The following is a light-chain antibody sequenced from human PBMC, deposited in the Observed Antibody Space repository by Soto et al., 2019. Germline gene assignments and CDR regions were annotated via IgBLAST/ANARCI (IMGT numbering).Light chain of an antibody. Sequence: EIVMTQSPATRSVSPGERATLSCRASQSVSSNFAWYQQKPGQAPRLLIYDASTRATGIPARFSGSGSGTEFTLTISSLQSEDFAVYYCQQYKKWPRTFGHGTKVDI. J-gene: IGKJ1*01. V-gene: IGKV3-15*01. CDR2: DAS. CDR3: QQYKKWPRT. CDR1: QSVSSN.